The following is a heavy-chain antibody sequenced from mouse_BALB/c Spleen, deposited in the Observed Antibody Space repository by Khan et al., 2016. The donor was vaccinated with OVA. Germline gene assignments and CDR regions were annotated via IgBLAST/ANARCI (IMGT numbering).Heavy chain of an antibody. V-gene: IGHV1-74*01. CDR2: IYPDDGDT. CDR1: GYTFTNYC. Sequence: QVQLQQSGAELVRPGASVKLSCKASGYTFTNYCMNWVKQRPEQGLEWIGRIYPDDGDTHYNQKFKDKATLTVDKSSTTASMQLSSLTSEDSAVYYCNGWEGVSLEGLDYWGQGTSVTVSS. J-gene: IGHJ4*01. CDR3: NGWEGVSLEGLDY. D-gene: IGHD2-12*01.